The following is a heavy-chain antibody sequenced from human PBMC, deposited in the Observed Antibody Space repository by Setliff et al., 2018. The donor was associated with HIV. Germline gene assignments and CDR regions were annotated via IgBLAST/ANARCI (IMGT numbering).Heavy chain of an antibody. CDR2: IYYSGST. J-gene: IGHJ6*03. Sequence: LSLTCTVSGGSISSGGYYWSWIRQHPGKGLEWIGYIYYSGSTYYNPSLKSRVTISIDTSKNQFSLKLSSVTAADTAVYYCARGLVVVTDSDYDTNYYYYYYVDVWGKGTTVTVSS. CDR1: GGSISSGGYY. D-gene: IGHD5-12*01. CDR3: ARGLVVVTDSDYDTNYYYYYYVDV. V-gene: IGHV4-31*03.